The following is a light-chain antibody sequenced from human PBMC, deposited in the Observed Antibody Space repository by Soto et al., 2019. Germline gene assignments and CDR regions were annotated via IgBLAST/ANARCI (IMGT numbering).Light chain of an antibody. V-gene: IGLV1-47*02. CDR1: SSNIGSNY. J-gene: IGLJ1*01. Sequence: QSVLTQPPSASGTPGQRVTISCSGSSSNIGSNYVSWYQQLPGTAPKLLIYSNNKRSSGVPDRSSGSKSGTSAYLAISGLRSDDEADYYCSQWDDSLSGYVFGTGTKLNVL. CDR2: SNN. CDR3: SQWDDSLSGYV.